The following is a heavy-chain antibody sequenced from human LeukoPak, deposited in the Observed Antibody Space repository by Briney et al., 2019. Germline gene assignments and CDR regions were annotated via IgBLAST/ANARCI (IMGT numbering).Heavy chain of an antibody. CDR2: IYYSGTT. D-gene: IGHD5-12*01. V-gene: IGHV4-59*01. J-gene: IGHJ3*01. Sequence: SETLSLTCTVSGGSISGYYWSWIRQPPGKGLEWIAYIYYSGTTSYNPSLKSRVTISADTSKSQFSLKLSSVTAADTAVYYCARVNDSGSVLWGSGTMVTVSS. CDR3: ARVNDSGSVL. CDR1: GGSISGYY.